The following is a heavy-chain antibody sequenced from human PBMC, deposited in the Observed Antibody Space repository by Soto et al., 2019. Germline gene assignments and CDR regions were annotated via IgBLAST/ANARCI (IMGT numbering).Heavy chain of an antibody. Sequence: PSETLCLTCAVSGGSISGSYYYWGWLRQSPGRGPEWIGSVFYTGFTSYNPSLESRVSVSVDTSKNQFSLKVSAVTAADTAVYYCASSQKGYNWNYFDHWGQGALVTVSS. CDR2: VFYTGFT. CDR1: GGSISGSYYY. V-gene: IGHV4-39*01. J-gene: IGHJ4*02. CDR3: ASSQKGYNWNYFDH. D-gene: IGHD1-20*01.